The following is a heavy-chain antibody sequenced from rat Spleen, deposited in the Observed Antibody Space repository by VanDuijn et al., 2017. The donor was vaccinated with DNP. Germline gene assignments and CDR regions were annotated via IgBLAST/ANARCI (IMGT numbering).Heavy chain of an antibody. CDR1: GYSITSDY. Sequence: EVQLQESGPGLVKPSQSLSLTCSVTGYSITSDYWAWIRKFPGNKVEWMGYIHYSGSTGYNPSLKGRISITRDTSKNQFFLQLNSVITEDTATYYCARCRRGESWLAYWGQGTLVTVSA. CDR3: ARCRRGESWLAY. V-gene: IGHV3-1*01. J-gene: IGHJ3*01. D-gene: IGHD4-2*01. CDR2: IHYSGST.